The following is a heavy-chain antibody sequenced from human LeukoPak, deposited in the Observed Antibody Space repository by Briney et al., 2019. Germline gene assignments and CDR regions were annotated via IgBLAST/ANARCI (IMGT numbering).Heavy chain of an antibody. V-gene: IGHV3-48*01. CDR1: GFTFSSYS. CDR3: ARESKIVGATLSY. J-gene: IGHJ4*02. CDR2: ISSSSSTI. D-gene: IGHD1-26*01. Sequence: GGSLRLSCAASGFTFSSYSMNWVRQAPGRGLEWVSYISSSSSTIYYADSVKGRFTTSRDNAKNSLYLQMNSLRAEDTAVYYCARESKIVGATLSYWGQGTLVTVSS.